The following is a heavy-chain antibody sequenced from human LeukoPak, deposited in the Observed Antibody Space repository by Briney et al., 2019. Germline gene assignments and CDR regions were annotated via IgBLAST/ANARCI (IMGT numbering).Heavy chain of an antibody. V-gene: IGHV4-61*02. CDR3: VKSGYNRFDY. CDR1: GGSISSGSYY. D-gene: IGHD5-24*01. CDR2: IYTSGST. J-gene: IGHJ4*02. Sequence: SETLSLTCTVSGGSISSGSYYWSWIRQPAGKGLEWIGRIYTSGSTNYNPSLKSRVTISVDTSKNQFSLKLSSVTAADTAVYYCVKSGYNRFDYWGQGALVTVSS.